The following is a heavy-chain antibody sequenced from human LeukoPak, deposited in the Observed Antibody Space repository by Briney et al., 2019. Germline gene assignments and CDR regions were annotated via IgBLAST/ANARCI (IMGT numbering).Heavy chain of an antibody. V-gene: IGHV3-30*18. CDR2: ISYDGSEK. J-gene: IGHJ4*02. CDR1: GFTFSTYG. Sequence: PGRSLRLSCAASGFTFSTYGMHWVRQAPGRGLEWVAVISYDGSEKYYPDSVKGRFTISRDNSRNTVFLQMNSLRAEDTAVYYCAKEQNSGWRDFDYWGRGTLVTVSS. CDR3: AKEQNSGWRDFDY. D-gene: IGHD6-19*01.